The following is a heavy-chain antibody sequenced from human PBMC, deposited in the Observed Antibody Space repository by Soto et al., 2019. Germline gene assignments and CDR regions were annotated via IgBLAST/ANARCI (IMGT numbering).Heavy chain of an antibody. Sequence: HPGGSLRLSCAASGFTFSSYGMHWVRQAPGKGLEWVAVISYDGSNKYYADSVKGRFTISRDNSKNTLYLQMNSLRAEDTAVYYCAKDDYAYGYYFDYWGQGTLVTVSS. V-gene: IGHV3-30*18. D-gene: IGHD4-17*01. J-gene: IGHJ4*02. CDR2: ISYDGSNK. CDR1: GFTFSSYG. CDR3: AKDDYAYGYYFDY.